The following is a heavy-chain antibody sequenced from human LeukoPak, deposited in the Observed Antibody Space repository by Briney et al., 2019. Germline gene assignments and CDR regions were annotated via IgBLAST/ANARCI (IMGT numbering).Heavy chain of an antibody. D-gene: IGHD6-19*01. Sequence: GGSLRLSCVASGFTFSSYAMSWVRQAPGKGLEWVSAISGSGGSTYYADSVKGRFTISRDNSKNTLYLQMNSLRAEDTAVYYCAKSRSGWYEIDYWGQGTLVTVSS. CDR3: AKSRSGWYEIDY. J-gene: IGHJ4*02. CDR2: ISGSGGST. CDR1: GFTFSSYA. V-gene: IGHV3-23*01.